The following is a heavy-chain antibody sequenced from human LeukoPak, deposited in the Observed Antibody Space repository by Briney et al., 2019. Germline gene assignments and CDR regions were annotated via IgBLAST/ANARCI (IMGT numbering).Heavy chain of an antibody. CDR3: ARDRYGYGSRDFDY. CDR1: GFTFSSYG. V-gene: IGHV3-33*01. J-gene: IGHJ4*02. Sequence: GGSLRLSCAASGFTFSSYGMHWVRQAPGKGLEWVAVIWYDGSNKYYADSVKGRFTISRDNSKNTLYLQMNSLRAEDTAVYYCARDRYGYGSRDFDYWGQGTLVTVSS. CDR2: IWYDGSNK. D-gene: IGHD5-18*01.